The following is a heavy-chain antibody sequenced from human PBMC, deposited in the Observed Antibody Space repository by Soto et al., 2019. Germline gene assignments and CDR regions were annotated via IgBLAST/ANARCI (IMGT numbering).Heavy chain of an antibody. Sequence: PSETLSLTCAVYGGSFSNYYWSRIRQPPGKGLEWIGEIKQRGITNYNPSLKSRVTISEDASKNQFSLKLSSVTAADTAVYYCARGNGIASRPADYWGQGTLVAVSS. D-gene: IGHD6-13*01. V-gene: IGHV4-34*01. J-gene: IGHJ4*02. CDR1: GGSFSNYY. CDR3: ARGNGIASRPADY. CDR2: IKQRGIT.